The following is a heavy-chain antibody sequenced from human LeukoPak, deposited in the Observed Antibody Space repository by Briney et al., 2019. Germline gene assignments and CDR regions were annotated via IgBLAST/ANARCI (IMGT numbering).Heavy chain of an antibody. CDR2: ISGSGGST. V-gene: IGHV3-23*01. Sequence: GGSLRLSCAASGFTFSSDAMSWVRQAPGKGLEWVSAISGSGGSTYYADSVKGRFTISRDNSKNTLYLQMNSLRAEDTAVCYCAKEIYGDSTGGRFQHWGQGTLVTVSS. CDR1: GFTFSSDA. J-gene: IGHJ1*01. D-gene: IGHD4-17*01. CDR3: AKEIYGDSTGGRFQH.